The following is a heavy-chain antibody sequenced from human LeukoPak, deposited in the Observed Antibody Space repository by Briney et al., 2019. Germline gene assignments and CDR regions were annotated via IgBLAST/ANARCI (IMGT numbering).Heavy chain of an antibody. V-gene: IGHV3-23*01. J-gene: IGHJ4*02. CDR2: FSGNGGST. CDR3: ATLLTMIH. CDR1: GFTFNTWA. Sequence: PGGSLRLSCAASGFTFNTWAMSWVRETPGMGLEWVSAFSGNGGSTYYADSVKGRFTISRDNSKNMLYLQMNSLRAEDTAVYYCATLLTMIHWGQGTLVTVSS. D-gene: IGHD3-22*01.